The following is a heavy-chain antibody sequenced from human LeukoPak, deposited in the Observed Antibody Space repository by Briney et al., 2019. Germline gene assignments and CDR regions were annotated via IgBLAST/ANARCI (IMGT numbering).Heavy chain of an antibody. V-gene: IGHV1-2*02. Sequence: GASVKVSCKASGYIFTGYYMYWVRQAPGQGLEWMGWIYPYTGGTDSAQKFQGRITMTRDTSISTAYMELSRLRSDDTGVYYCARYYGEAPPYWGQGTLVIVSS. CDR3: ARYYGEAPPY. J-gene: IGHJ4*02. D-gene: IGHD4-17*01. CDR2: IYPYTGGT. CDR1: GYIFTGYY.